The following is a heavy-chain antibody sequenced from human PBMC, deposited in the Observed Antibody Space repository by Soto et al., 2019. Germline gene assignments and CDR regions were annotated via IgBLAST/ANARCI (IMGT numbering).Heavy chain of an antibody. D-gene: IGHD3-3*01. CDR1: GFTFSSYS. Sequence: GGSLRLSCAASGFTFSSYSMNWVRQAPGKGLEWVSSISSSSSYIYYADSVKGRFTISRDNAKNSLYLQMNSLRAEDTAVYYCARGGGDVFWSGYYGARYYYYGMAVWGKGTRVTVPS. CDR3: ARGGGDVFWSGYYGARYYYYGMAV. CDR2: ISSSSSYI. J-gene: IGHJ6*04. V-gene: IGHV3-21*01.